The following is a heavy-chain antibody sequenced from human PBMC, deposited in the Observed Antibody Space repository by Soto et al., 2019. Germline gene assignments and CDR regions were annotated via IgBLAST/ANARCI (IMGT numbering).Heavy chain of an antibody. V-gene: IGHV3-11*01. CDR3: ARAVGSCTNGGVCDWSYYYYGMDV. CDR1: GFTFSDYY. D-gene: IGHD2-8*01. Sequence: QVQLVESGGGLVKPGGSLRLSCAASGFTFSDYYMSWIRQAPGKGLEWVSYISSSGSTKYYADSVKGRFTISRDNAKNSLHLQMNSRRAEDSAGYYCARAVGSCTNGGVCDWSYYYYGMDVWGQGTTVTVSS. CDR2: ISSSGSTK. J-gene: IGHJ6*02.